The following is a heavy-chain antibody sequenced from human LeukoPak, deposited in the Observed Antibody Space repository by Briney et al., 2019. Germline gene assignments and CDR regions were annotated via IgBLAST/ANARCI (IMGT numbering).Heavy chain of an antibody. J-gene: IGHJ4*02. CDR2: MNPNSGNT. D-gene: IGHD1-1*01. V-gene: IGHV1-8*03. CDR1: GYTFTSYD. CDR3: ARGDLHQALQR. Sequence: GASVKVSCKASGYTFTSYDINWVRQATGQGLEWMGWMNPNSGNTGYPQKFQGRVTITRNTSISTAYMELSSLRSEDAAVYYCARGDLHQALQRWGQGTLVTVSS.